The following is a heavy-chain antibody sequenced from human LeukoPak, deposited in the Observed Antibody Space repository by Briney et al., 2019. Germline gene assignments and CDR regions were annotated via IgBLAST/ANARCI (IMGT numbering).Heavy chain of an antibody. CDR2: ISSSSSYI. D-gene: IGHD3-16*02. CDR1: GFTFSSYS. V-gene: IGHV3-21*01. Sequence: GGSLRLSCAASGFTFSSYSMNWVRQAPGKGLEWVSSISSSSSYIYYADSVKGRFTISRDKAKNSLYLQMNSLRAEDTAVYYCARAYDYVWGSYRYSFDYWGQGTLVTVSS. CDR3: ARAYDYVWGSYRYSFDY. J-gene: IGHJ4*02.